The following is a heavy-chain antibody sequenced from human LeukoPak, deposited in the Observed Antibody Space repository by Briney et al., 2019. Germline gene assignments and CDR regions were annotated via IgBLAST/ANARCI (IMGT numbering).Heavy chain of an antibody. CDR3: ARPVPNSGNYPGAFDI. V-gene: IGHV4-4*07. D-gene: IGHD1-26*01. CDR2: IYTSGST. J-gene: IGHJ3*02. Sequence: SETLSLTCTVSGSSISSYYWSWIRQPAGKGLEWIGRIYTSGSTNYNPSLKSRVTMSVDTSKNQFSLRLSSVTAADTAVYYCARPVPNSGNYPGAFDIWGQGTMVTVSS. CDR1: GSSISSYY.